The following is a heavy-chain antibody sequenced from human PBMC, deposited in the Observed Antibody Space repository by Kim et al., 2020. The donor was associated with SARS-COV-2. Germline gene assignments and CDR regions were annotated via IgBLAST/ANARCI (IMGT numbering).Heavy chain of an antibody. CDR2: IYYSGST. J-gene: IGHJ6*02. Sequence: SETLSLTCTVSGGSISSGGYYWSWIRQHPGKGLEWIGYIYYSGSTYYNPSLKSRVTISVDTSKNQFSLKLSSVTAADTAVYYCARDSYGSDSRYYYYGMDVWGQGTTVTVSS. CDR3: ARDSYGSDSRYYYYGMDV. D-gene: IGHD3-10*01. CDR1: GGSISSGGYY. V-gene: IGHV4-31*03.